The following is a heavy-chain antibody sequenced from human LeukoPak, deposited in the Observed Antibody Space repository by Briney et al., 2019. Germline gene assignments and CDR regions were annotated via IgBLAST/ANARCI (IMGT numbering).Heavy chain of an antibody. CDR3: ARGNDYYDSSGYYY. CDR1: GFTFSHYS. J-gene: IGHJ4*02. V-gene: IGHV3-21*01. Sequence: PGGSLRLSCAASGFTFSHYSMNWVRQAPGKGLEWVSFISSSSSYIYYADSVKGRFTISRDNDKNSLYLQVNSLRAEDTAVYYCARGNDYYDSSGYYYWGQGTLVTVSS. D-gene: IGHD3-22*01. CDR2: ISSSSSYI.